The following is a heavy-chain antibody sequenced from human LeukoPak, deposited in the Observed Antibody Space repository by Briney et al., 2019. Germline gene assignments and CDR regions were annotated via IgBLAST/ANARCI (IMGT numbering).Heavy chain of an antibody. CDR2: INHSGST. CDR1: GGSFSGYY. D-gene: IGHD6-19*01. J-gene: IGHJ4*02. V-gene: IGHV4-34*01. CDR3: ARSSIAVAGHFDY. Sequence: SETLSLTCAVYGGSFSGYYWSWIRQPPGEGLEWIGEINHSGSTNYNPSLKSRVTISVDTSKNQFSLKLSSVTAADTAVYYCARSSIAVAGHFDYWGQGTLVTVSS.